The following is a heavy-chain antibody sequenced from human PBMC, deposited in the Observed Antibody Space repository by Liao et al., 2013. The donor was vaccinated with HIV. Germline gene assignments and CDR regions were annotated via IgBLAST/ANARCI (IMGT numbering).Heavy chain of an antibody. D-gene: IGHD6-13*01. CDR2: IYYSGST. Sequence: QVQLQESGPGLVKPSETLSLTCTVSGGSISSYYWSWIRQPPGKGLEWIGYIYYSGSTNYNPSLKSRVTISVDTSKNQFSLKLSSVTAADTAVYYCATTYSSSWYRLDYWAREPWSPSPQ. CDR3: ATTYSSSWYRLDY. V-gene: IGHV4-59*12. CDR1: GGSISSYY. J-gene: IGHJ4*02.